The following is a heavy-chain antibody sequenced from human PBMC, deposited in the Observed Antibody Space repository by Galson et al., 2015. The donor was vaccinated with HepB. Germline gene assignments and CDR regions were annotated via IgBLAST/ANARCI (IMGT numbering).Heavy chain of an antibody. D-gene: IGHD3-22*01. Sequence: QSGAEVKKPGASVKVSCKASGYTFTSYGISWVRQAPGQGLEWMGWISAYNGNTNYAQKLQGRVTMTTDTSTSTAYMELRSLRSDDTAVYYCASFGPHYYDSSGSSEGAFDIWGQGTMVTVSS. V-gene: IGHV1-18*04. CDR3: ASFGPHYYDSSGSSEGAFDI. CDR1: GYTFTSYG. J-gene: IGHJ3*02. CDR2: ISAYNGNT.